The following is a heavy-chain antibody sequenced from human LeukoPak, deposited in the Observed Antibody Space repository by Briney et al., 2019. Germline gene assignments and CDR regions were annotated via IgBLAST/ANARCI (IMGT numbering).Heavy chain of an antibody. J-gene: IGHJ4*02. CDR3: ARVASSGWKFDY. V-gene: IGHV4-59*08. CDR1: GGSISSYY. D-gene: IGHD6-19*01. CDR2: IHYSGST. Sequence: SETLSLTCTVSGGSISSYYWSWIRQPPGKGLEWIGYIHYSGSTNYNPSLKSRVTISVDTSKNQFSLKLSSVTAADTAVYYCARVASSGWKFDYWGQGTLVTVSS.